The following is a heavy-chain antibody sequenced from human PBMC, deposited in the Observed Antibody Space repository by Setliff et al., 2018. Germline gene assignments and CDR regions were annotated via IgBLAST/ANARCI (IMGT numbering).Heavy chain of an antibody. CDR1: GGSINNYY. J-gene: IGHJ6*03. CDR2: IYTSWST. CDR3: ARMSGFQYIDV. D-gene: IGHD3-3*01. V-gene: IGHV4-4*07. Sequence: SETLSLTCTVSGGSINNYYWSWIRQPAGKGLEWIGQIYTSWSTNYNPSLKSRVTISLDTSKNQFSLSLSSVTAADTAVYYCARMSGFQYIDVWGKGTTVTVSS.